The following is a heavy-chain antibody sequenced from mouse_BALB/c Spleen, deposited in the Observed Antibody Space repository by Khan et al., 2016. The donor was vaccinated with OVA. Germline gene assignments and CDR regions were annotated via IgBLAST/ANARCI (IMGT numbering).Heavy chain of an antibody. CDR3: TRPPHFPYVLVY. V-gene: IGHV9-3-1*01. CDR1: GYTFTNYG. Sequence: QIQLVQSGPELKKPGETVKISCKASGYTFTNYGMNWVKQAPGKALKWMGWISTYTGEPTYADDFKGRFAFSLETSASTAYLQINNLKNEDTATYCCTRPPHFPYVLVYWGQGTSVTGSS. J-gene: IGHJ4*01. CDR2: ISTYTGEP.